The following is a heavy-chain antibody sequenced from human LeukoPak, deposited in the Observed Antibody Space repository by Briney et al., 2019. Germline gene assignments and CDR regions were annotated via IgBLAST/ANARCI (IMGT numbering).Heavy chain of an antibody. CDR3: ARDGGYYDSLGAFDI. J-gene: IGHJ3*02. V-gene: IGHV4-59*01. CDR2: IYYSGST. Sequence: PSETLSLTCTVSGGSISSYYWSWIRQPPGKGLEWIGYIYYSGSTNYNPSLKSRVTISVDTSKNQFSLKLSSVTAADTAVYYCARDGGYYDSLGAFDIWGQGTMVTVSS. CDR1: GGSISSYY. D-gene: IGHD3-22*01.